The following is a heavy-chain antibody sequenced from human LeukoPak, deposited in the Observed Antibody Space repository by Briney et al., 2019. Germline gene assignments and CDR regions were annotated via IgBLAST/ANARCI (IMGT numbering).Heavy chain of an antibody. D-gene: IGHD4-17*01. V-gene: IGHV3-23*01. CDR3: ARGNDYGAPGPSEYFQH. CDR1: GFTFSTYA. CDR2: VSGTGGRT. Sequence: PGGSLRLSCAASGFTFSTYAMSWVRQAPGKGLEWVSVVSGTGGRTYYADSVKGRFTISRDNSKNTLYLQMNSLRAEDTAVYYCARGNDYGAPGPSEYFQHWGQGTLVTVSS. J-gene: IGHJ1*01.